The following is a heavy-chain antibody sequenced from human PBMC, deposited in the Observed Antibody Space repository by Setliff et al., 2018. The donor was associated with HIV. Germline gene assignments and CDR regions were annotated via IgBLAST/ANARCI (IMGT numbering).Heavy chain of an antibody. CDR1: GGSISSYY. J-gene: IGHJ4*02. V-gene: IGHV4-4*07. Sequence: SETLSLTCTVSGGSISSYYWSWIRQPAGKGLEWVGRIYTSGSTNYNPSLKSRVTMSVDTSKNQFSLKLSSVTAADTAVYYCARGLRITIFGVVIIRDYWGQGTLVTVSS. CDR2: IYTSGST. CDR3: ARGLRITIFGVVIIRDY. D-gene: IGHD3-3*01.